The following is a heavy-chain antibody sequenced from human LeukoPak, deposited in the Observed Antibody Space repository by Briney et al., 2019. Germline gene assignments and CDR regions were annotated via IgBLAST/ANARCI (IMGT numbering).Heavy chain of an antibody. CDR3: ARGTYYYDSSGYLNN. CDR1: GVTFSSDA. D-gene: IGHD3-22*01. Sequence: PRGCLRLSCAASGVTFSSDAMHWVREAPRKGLEYVSAISSTGGSTYYANTVTRRFTISRDNSKNTLYLHMGSLRAEDMAVYYCARGTYYYDSSGYLNNWGQGTLVTVSS. CDR2: ISSTGGST. V-gene: IGHV3-64*01. J-gene: IGHJ4*02.